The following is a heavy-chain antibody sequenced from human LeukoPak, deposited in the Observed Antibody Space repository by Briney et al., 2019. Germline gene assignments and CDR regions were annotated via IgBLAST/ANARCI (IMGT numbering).Heavy chain of an antibody. CDR1: GFTFSSYS. V-gene: IGHV3-48*04. Sequence: GGSLRLSCAASGFTFSSYSMNWVRQAPGKGLEWVSYISSSSSTIYYADSVKGRFTISRDNAKNPLYLQMNSLRAEDTAVYYCARALPGGMLVDDAFDIWGQGTMVTVSS. J-gene: IGHJ3*02. D-gene: IGHD3-16*01. CDR2: ISSSSSTI. CDR3: ARALPGGMLVDDAFDI.